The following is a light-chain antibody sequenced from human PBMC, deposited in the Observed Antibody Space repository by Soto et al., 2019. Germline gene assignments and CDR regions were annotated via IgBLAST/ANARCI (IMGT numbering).Light chain of an antibody. CDR1: QRVSSAY. J-gene: IGKJ3*01. Sequence: EIVLTQSPGTLSLSPGERATLSCRASQRVSSAYLAWYQQKPGQAPRLLMYGASSRATGTPDRFSGSGSGTDYTLTISRLEPEDLAVYYCQKYDKWVTFGPGTKVDIK. V-gene: IGKV3-20*01. CDR2: GAS. CDR3: QKYDKWVT.